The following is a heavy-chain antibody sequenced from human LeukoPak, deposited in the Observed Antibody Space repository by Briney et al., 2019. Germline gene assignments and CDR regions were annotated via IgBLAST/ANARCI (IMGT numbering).Heavy chain of an antibody. J-gene: IGHJ4*02. D-gene: IGHD6-13*01. CDR3: ARSSSSWYLFDY. CDR1: GGSFSGYY. Sequence: SETLSLTCAVYGGSFSGYYWSWIRQPPGKGLEWTGEINHSGSTNYNPSLKSRVTISVDTSKNQFSLKLSSVTAADTAVYYCARSSSSWYLFDYWGQGTLVTVSS. CDR2: INHSGST. V-gene: IGHV4-34*01.